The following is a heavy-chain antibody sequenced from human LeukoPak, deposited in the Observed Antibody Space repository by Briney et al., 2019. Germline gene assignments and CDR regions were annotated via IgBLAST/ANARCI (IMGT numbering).Heavy chain of an antibody. V-gene: IGHV4-59*01. CDR1: GGSISSYY. CDR2: IYYSGST. CDR3: ARYHLEGIQNENWFDP. D-gene: IGHD1-1*01. Sequence: PSETLSLTCTVSGGSISSYYWSWIRQPPGKGLEWIGYIYYSGSTNYNPSLESRVTISVDTSKNQFSLKLSSVTAADTAVYYCARYHLEGIQNENWFDPWGQGTLVTVSS. J-gene: IGHJ5*02.